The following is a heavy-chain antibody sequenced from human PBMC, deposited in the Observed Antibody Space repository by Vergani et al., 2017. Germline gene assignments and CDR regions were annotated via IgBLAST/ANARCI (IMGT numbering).Heavy chain of an antibody. Sequence: QVQLQQWGAGLLKPSETLSLTCAVYGGSFSGYYWSWIRQPPGKGLEWIGYIYYSGSTNYNPSLKSRVTISVDTSKNQFSLKLSSVPAADTAVYYCAVGLGDFWSGYSPPYYYGMDVWGQGTTVTVSS. CDR1: GGSFSGYY. V-gene: IGHV4-34*11. J-gene: IGHJ6*02. CDR2: IYYSGST. D-gene: IGHD3-3*01. CDR3: AVGLGDFWSGYSPPYYYGMDV.